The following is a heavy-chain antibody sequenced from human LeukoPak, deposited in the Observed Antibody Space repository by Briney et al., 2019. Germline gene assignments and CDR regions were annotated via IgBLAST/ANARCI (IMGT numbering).Heavy chain of an antibody. CDR3: ARDRVCSGGSCYFSAFDI. CDR2: ISHDETNK. D-gene: IGHD2-15*01. V-gene: IGHV3-30*04. Sequence: GGSLRLSCATSGFIFYSYAMHWVRQAPGKGLEWVAVISHDETNKYYADSVKGRFTISRDNSKKTLYLQLNSLRAEDTAVYYCARDRVCSGGSCYFSAFDIWGQGTMVTVSS. CDR1: GFIFYSYA. J-gene: IGHJ3*02.